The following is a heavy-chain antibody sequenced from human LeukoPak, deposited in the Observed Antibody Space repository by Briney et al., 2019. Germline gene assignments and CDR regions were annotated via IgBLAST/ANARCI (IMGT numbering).Heavy chain of an antibody. J-gene: IGHJ4*02. CDR1: GASISSYY. CDR2: IYYSGST. D-gene: IGHD1-26*01. Sequence: PSETLSLTCTVSGASISSYYWSWIRQPPAKGLEWIGYIYYSGSTNYNPSLKSRVTISVDTSKNQLSLKLSSVTAADTAVYYCARGTYSGSYAPFDYWGQGTLVTVSS. V-gene: IGHV4-59*01. CDR3: ARGTYSGSYAPFDY.